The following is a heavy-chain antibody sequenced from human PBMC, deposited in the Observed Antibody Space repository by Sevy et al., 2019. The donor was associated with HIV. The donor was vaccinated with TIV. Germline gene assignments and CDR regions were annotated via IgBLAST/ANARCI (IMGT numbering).Heavy chain of an antibody. CDR1: GFTFSSYS. CDR2: ISRSSSNI. J-gene: IGHJ4*02. V-gene: IGHV3-48*02. CDR3: ARASVSGSGCGSGRYFIDY. D-gene: IGHD3-3*01. Sequence: GGSLRLSCAASGFTFSSYSMNWVRQAPGKGLEWVSYISRSSSNIYYADSVKGQFTISRDNAKNSVYLQMNSLRDEDTAVYYCARASVSGSGCGSGRYFIDYWGQGTLVTVSS.